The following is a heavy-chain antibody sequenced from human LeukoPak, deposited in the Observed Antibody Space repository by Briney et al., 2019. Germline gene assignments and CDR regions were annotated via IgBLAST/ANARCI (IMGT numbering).Heavy chain of an antibody. J-gene: IGHJ6*02. Sequence: PGGSLSLSCAASGFNFNNAWMRWVRQAPGKGLEWVAVTSYDGSTKYSADTVKGRFTISRDNPRNTVYLQMNSLRVEDTAVYYCAKALNSRVLPYAMAVWGQGTTVTVSS. D-gene: IGHD2/OR15-2a*01. CDR1: GFNFNNAW. V-gene: IGHV3-30*18. CDR2: TSYDGSTK. CDR3: AKALNSRVLPYAMAV.